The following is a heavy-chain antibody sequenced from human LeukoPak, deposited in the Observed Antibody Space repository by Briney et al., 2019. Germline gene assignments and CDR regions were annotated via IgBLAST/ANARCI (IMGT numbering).Heavy chain of an antibody. D-gene: IGHD6-19*01. J-gene: IGHJ4*02. Sequence: GGSLRLSCEVSGFIFSNYGMHWVRQAPGKGLEWVALIWYDGRTKFHADSVKGRFTISRDNSANTLYLQMSSLRVEDTAVYYCAREWGRIAVAGGPGYWGQEALVTVSS. CDR3: AREWGRIAVAGGPGY. CDR1: GFIFSNYG. CDR2: IWYDGRTK. V-gene: IGHV3-33*01.